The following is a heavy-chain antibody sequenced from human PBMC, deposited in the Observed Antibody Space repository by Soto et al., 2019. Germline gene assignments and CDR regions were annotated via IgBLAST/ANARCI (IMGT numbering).Heavy chain of an antibody. D-gene: IGHD6-13*01. CDR3: ARGYRQSGYSSSWVFDY. CDR2: MYYSGST. Sequence: QVQLRESGPGLVKPSQTLSLTYTVSGGSINSGGYYWNWIRQHPGKGLEWIGYMYYSGSTYYNPLLRCRVIISANTAENRFSLKLSSVTYADTAVYCCARGYRQSGYSSSWVFDYWGQGTLVNVSS. J-gene: IGHJ4*02. V-gene: IGHV4-31*03. CDR1: GGSINSGGYY.